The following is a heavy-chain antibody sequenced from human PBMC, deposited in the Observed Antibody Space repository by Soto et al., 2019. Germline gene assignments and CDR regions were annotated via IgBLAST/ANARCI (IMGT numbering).Heavy chain of an antibody. Sequence: AVGSLRLSCAASGFSFSISPMHWVRQAPGKGPEWVALISYDGTNKFYADSVKGRFTISRDNSKSTLYLQVDSLRPEDAAVYYCARDPKTSGGQHWAFNYFDSCGQRTLVTVSS. CDR2: ISYDGTNK. CDR1: GFSFSISP. CDR3: ARDPKTSGGQHWAFNYFDS. J-gene: IGHJ4*02. V-gene: IGHV3-30-3*01. D-gene: IGHD7-27*01.